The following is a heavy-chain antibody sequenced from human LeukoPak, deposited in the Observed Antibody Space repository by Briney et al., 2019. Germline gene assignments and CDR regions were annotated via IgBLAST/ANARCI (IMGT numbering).Heavy chain of an antibody. CDR2: ISGYNGNT. D-gene: IGHD5-12*01. CDR3: ARSGRGTYYYFDL. Sequence: GASVKVSCKASTYTFTRYGISWARQAPGQGLEWMGWISGYNGNTNYAQKFLGRVSMTADTATSTAYMELRSLTPDDTAMYYCARSGRGTYYYFDLWGQGTLVTVSS. CDR1: TYTFTRYG. V-gene: IGHV1-18*01. J-gene: IGHJ4*02.